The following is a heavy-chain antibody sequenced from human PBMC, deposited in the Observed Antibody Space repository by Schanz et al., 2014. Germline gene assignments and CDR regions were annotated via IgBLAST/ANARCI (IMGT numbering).Heavy chain of an antibody. CDR2: VRNKNNRYTT. J-gene: IGHJ4*02. D-gene: IGHD2-15*01. CDR1: GFTFRDHY. Sequence: QLVGSGGGLIQPGGSLRLSCAASGFTFRDHYMDWVRQAPGKGLEWVGRVRNKNNRYTTEYAASVKGRFTISRDDSKTAVYSQMACLKPEDTTMYDCARRASGRRIGCPWDSWGQGTLVTVSS. V-gene: IGHV3-72*01. CDR3: ARRASGRRIGCPWDS.